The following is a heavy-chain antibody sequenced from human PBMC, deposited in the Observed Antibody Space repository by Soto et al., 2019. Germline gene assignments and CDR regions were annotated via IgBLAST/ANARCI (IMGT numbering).Heavy chain of an antibody. D-gene: IGHD2-21*02. Sequence: ASVKVSRKASGYTFTSYYMHWVRQAPGQGLEWMGIINPSGGSTSYAQKFQGRVTMTRDTSTSTVYMELSSLRSEDTAVYYCARPIGGNYAFDIWGQGTMVTVSS. CDR3: ARPIGGNYAFDI. CDR1: GYTFTSYY. V-gene: IGHV1-46*01. CDR2: INPSGGST. J-gene: IGHJ3*02.